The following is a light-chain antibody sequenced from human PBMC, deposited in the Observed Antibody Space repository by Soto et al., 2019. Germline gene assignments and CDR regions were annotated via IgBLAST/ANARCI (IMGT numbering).Light chain of an antibody. Sequence: DIQMTQSPSVMSSSVGDTVTITCRASQDIRDRLAWVQQKPGDAPKRLVYTASSLQSGLPSRFSGSGFGTEFTLTISSLQPEDFATYYCLQHITYPWTIGQGTKLEIK. V-gene: IGKV1-17*03. CDR2: TAS. CDR3: LQHITYPWT. CDR1: QDIRDR. J-gene: IGKJ1*01.